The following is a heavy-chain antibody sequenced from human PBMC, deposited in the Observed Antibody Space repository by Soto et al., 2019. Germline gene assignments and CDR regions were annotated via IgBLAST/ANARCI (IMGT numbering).Heavy chain of an antibody. J-gene: IGHJ5*02. CDR2: IYYSGST. Sequence: QLQLQESGPGLVKPSETLSLTCTVSGGSISSSSYYWGWIRQPPGKGLEWIGSIYYSGSTYYNPSLKRRVTISVDPSKNQSSLKLSSVTAADTAVYYCARHVDSSSWYNWFDPWGQGTLVTVSS. V-gene: IGHV4-39*01. D-gene: IGHD6-13*01. CDR3: ARHVDSSSWYNWFDP. CDR1: GGSISSSSYY.